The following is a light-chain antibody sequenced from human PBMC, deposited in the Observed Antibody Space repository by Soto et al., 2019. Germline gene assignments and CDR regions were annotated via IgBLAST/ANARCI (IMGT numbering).Light chain of an antibody. CDR3: QHYYSWPPWT. CDR1: QIVLHRSNNKNY. Sequence: DIVMTQSPDSLAVSLGERATIKCKSSQIVLHRSNNKNYLAWYQQKPGQTPKLLINWASTRESGVPERFSGSGSGTEFTLTISSLQSEDFAVYFCQHYYSWPPWTFGQGTKVDIK. V-gene: IGKV4-1*01. CDR2: WAS. J-gene: IGKJ1*01.